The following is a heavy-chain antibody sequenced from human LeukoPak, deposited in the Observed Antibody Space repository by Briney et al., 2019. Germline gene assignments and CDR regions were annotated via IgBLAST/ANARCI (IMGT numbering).Heavy chain of an antibody. CDR3: VSTDYGSGGN. CDR2: ISGSGGST. V-gene: IGHV3-23*01. Sequence: GGSLRLSCAASGYTFSNHWMHWVRQAPGKGLEWVSSISGSGGSTYYADSVKGRFTISRDNSKTTLYLQLNSLRAEDTAVYYCVSTDYGSGGNWGQGTLVTVSS. J-gene: IGHJ4*02. CDR1: GYTFSNHW. D-gene: IGHD3-10*01.